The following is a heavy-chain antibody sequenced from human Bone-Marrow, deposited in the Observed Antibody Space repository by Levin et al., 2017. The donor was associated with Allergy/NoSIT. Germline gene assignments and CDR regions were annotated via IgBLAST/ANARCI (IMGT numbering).Heavy chain of an antibody. Sequence: PSQTLSHTCNVSGVSINNSFWSWIRQPPGKGLEWIGYIYSTASSSYNPSLKNRVTMSIETSKNQVSLKLRSVTAADTAVYYCARAGDWESSVWYGTKDYAMEFWGQGTTVTVSS. J-gene: IGHJ6*02. CDR2: IYSTASS. CDR3: ARAGDWESSVWYGTKDYAMEF. CDR1: GVSINNSF. V-gene: IGHV4-59*01. D-gene: IGHD6-19*01.